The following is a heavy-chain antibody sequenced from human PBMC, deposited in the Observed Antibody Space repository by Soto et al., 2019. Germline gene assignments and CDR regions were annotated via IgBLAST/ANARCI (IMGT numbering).Heavy chain of an antibody. J-gene: IGHJ3*02. CDR2: IYHTGNT. V-gene: IGHV4-4*02. Sequence: SETLSLTCAVSGGSISSSNWWSWVRQPPGKGLEWIGGIYHTGNTNYNPSLKSRVTISVDKSNNQFSLKLSSVTAADTAVYYCARDLTTATRGDFDIWGQGTMVTVSS. CDR1: GGSISSSNW. CDR3: ARDLTTATRGDFDI. D-gene: IGHD3-10*01.